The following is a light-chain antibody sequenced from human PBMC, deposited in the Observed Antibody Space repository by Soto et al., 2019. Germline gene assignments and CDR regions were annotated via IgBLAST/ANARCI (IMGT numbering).Light chain of an antibody. Sequence: DIQVTQSPSSLSASVGDRVIITCRASQSISRYLNWYQQKPGKAPKLLIYAASSLQSGVPSRFSGSGSGTDFTLTISSLQPEDFATYYCQQSYSTPPSTFGQGTKLEIK. CDR3: QQSYSTPPST. CDR1: QSISRY. J-gene: IGKJ2*02. V-gene: IGKV1-39*01. CDR2: AAS.